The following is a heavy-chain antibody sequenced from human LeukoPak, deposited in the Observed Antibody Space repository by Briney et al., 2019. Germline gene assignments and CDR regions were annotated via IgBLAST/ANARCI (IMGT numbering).Heavy chain of an antibody. CDR2: IRYDGSNK. CDR1: GFTFSSYG. Sequence: GGSLRLSCAASGFTFSSYGMHWVRQAPGKGLEWVAFIRYDGSNKYYADSVKGRFTISRDNSKNTLYLQMNSLRAEDTAVYYCAKDPRTYYYDSSGYYDFDYWGQGTLVTVSS. CDR3: AKDPRTYYYDSSGYYDFDY. D-gene: IGHD3-22*01. V-gene: IGHV3-30*02. J-gene: IGHJ4*02.